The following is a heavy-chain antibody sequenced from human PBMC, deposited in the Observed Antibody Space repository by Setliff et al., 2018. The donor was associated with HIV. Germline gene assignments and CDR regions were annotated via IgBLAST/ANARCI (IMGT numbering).Heavy chain of an antibody. CDR1: GFTFSGTW. CDR2: IKQDGTEK. V-gene: IGHV3-7*01. J-gene: IGHJ6*03. Sequence: GGSLRLSCAASGFTFSGTWTAWVRQAPGKGPEWVANIKQDGTEKHYMDSVKGRVTISRDNAKNTLYLQMNGLRGEDTAVYYCARDSIVGESSDPTLLFGYMDVWGKGTTVTVSS. D-gene: IGHD1-26*01. CDR3: ARDSIVGESSDPTLLFGYMDV.